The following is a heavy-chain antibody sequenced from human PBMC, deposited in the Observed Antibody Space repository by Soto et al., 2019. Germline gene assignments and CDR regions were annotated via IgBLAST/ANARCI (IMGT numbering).Heavy chain of an antibody. CDR3: ARGGVSGYYLFDY. J-gene: IGHJ4*02. D-gene: IGHD3-22*01. Sequence: SVKVSCKASGGTFSSYAISWVRQAPGQGLEWMGGSIPFFGTANYAQKFQGRVTITADESTSTAYMELSSLRSEDTAVYYCARGGVSGYYLFDYRRQGTLVTVSS. V-gene: IGHV1-69*13. CDR1: GGTFSSYA. CDR2: SIPFFGTA.